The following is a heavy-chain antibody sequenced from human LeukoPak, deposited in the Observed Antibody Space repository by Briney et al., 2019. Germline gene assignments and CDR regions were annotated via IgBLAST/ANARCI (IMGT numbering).Heavy chain of an antibody. V-gene: IGHV4-59*01. J-gene: IGHJ6*02. Sequence: MPSETLSLTCSVSGGSISSDYWSWIRQPRGKGLEWIGYMYYTGSTNYNPSFKSRVTISLATSKTQFSLKLSSVTPADTAVYYCARVSVVYGMDVWGQGTTVTVSS. CDR3: ARVSVVYGMDV. CDR1: GGSISSDY. CDR2: MYYTGST.